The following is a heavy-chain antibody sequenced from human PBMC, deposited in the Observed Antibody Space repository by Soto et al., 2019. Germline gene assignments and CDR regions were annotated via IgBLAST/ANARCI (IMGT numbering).Heavy chain of an antibody. D-gene: IGHD4-17*01. CDR1: GYTFTSYG. CDR3: ARVPVYHYGDSRQSFCEY. V-gene: IGHV1-18*01. Sequence: QVQLVQSGAEVKKPGASVKVSCKASGYTFTSYGISWVRQAPGQGLEWMGWISAYNGNTNYAQKLQGKVTMTTDTSTSTAYMELRSLRSDDTAVYYCARVPVYHYGDSRQSFCEYWGQGTLVTVSS. CDR2: ISAYNGNT. J-gene: IGHJ4*02.